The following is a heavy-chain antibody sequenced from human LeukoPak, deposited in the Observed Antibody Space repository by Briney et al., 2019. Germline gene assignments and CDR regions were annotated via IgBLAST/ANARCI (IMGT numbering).Heavy chain of an antibody. Sequence: GGSLRLSCAASGFTFSSYSMNWVRQAPGKGLEWVSSISSSSSYIYYADSVKGRFTISRDNAKNSLYLQMNSLRAEDTAVYYCARDLPIITFGDSELDYWGQGTLVTVSS. J-gene: IGHJ4*02. CDR3: ARDLPIITFGDSELDY. V-gene: IGHV3-21*01. CDR1: GFTFSSYS. D-gene: IGHD3-16*01. CDR2: ISSSSSYI.